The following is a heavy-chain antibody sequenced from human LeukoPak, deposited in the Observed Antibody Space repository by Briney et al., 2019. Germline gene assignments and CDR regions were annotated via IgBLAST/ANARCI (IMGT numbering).Heavy chain of an antibody. J-gene: IGHJ4*02. V-gene: IGHV1-46*01. CDR3: ARALMDCSGGSCYSNYFDY. CDR1: GYTFTSYY. CDR2: INPSGGST. D-gene: IGHD2-15*01. Sequence: GASVKVSCKASGYTFTSYYMHWVRQAPGQGLEWMGIINPSGGSTSYAQKFQGRVTMTRDTSTSTVYMELSSLRSEDTAVYYCARALMDCSGGSCYSNYFDYWGQGTLVTVSS.